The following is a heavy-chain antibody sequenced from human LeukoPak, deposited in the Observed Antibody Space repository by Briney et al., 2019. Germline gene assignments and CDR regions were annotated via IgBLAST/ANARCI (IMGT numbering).Heavy chain of an antibody. CDR2: INSDGSST. V-gene: IGHV3-74*03. D-gene: IGHD6-25*01. Sequence: PGGSMTLSCAASGSTFSSYWMHWVRQAPGKGLVWVSRINSDGSSTAYADSVKGRVTIYRDNAKNTLYLQMNSLRAEDTAVYYCTRSLSGYDYSPDYWGQGTLVTVSS. J-gene: IGHJ4*02. CDR1: GSTFSSYW. CDR3: TRSLSGYDYSPDY.